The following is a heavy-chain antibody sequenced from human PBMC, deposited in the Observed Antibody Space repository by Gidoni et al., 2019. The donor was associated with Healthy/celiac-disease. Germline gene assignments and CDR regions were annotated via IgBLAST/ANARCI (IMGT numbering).Heavy chain of an antibody. D-gene: IGHD1-7*01. CDR2: IKSKTDGGTT. CDR3: TTDRVYWNYVHWFDP. Sequence: EVQLVESGGGLVKPGGSLRLSCAASGFTFSNAWMSWVRQAPGKGLEWVGRIKSKTDGGTTDYAAPVKGRPTISRDDSKNTLYLQMNSLKTEDTAVYYCTTDRVYWNYVHWFDPWGQGTLVTVSS. J-gene: IGHJ5*02. V-gene: IGHV3-15*01. CDR1: GFTFSNAW.